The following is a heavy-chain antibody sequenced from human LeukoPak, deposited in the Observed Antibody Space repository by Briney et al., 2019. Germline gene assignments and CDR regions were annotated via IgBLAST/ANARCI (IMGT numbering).Heavy chain of an antibody. D-gene: IGHD6-13*01. V-gene: IGHV4-39*01. CDR1: GGSISSSSYY. Sequence: SETLSLTCTVSGGSISSSSYYWGWIRQPPGEGLEWIGSIYYSGSTYYNPSLKSRVTISVDTSKNQFSLKLSSVTAADTAVYYCALPGYSSSHPFDYWGQGTLVTVSS. CDR2: IYYSGST. J-gene: IGHJ4*02. CDR3: ALPGYSSSHPFDY.